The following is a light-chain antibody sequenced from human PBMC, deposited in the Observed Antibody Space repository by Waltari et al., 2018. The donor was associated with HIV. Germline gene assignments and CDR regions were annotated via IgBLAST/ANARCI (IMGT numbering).Light chain of an antibody. J-gene: IGLJ3*02. CDR1: NIGGKS. CDR3: QVWDSSNEHVV. CDR2: YNS. V-gene: IGLV3-21*04. Sequence: SYVLTQPPSVSVAPGAAATISCGAWNIGGKSVHWYKQQPGQAPVLVTRYNSDRPSGITDRISGSNSGHTATLTITGVEAGDEATYYCQVWDSSNEHVVFGGGTELTVL.